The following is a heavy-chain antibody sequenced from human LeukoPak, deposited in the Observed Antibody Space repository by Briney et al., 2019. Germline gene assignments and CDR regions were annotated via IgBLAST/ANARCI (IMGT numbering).Heavy chain of an antibody. J-gene: IGHJ3*02. Sequence: SETLSLTCTVSGGSIRSYYWGWIRQPPGKGLEWIGYIHYSESTKYNPSLKSRVTMSVDTSKNQFSLKLSSVTAADTAVYYCASRSGSFSDALDIWGQGTLVTVSS. V-gene: IGHV4-59*08. CDR2: IHYSEST. D-gene: IGHD3-10*01. CDR3: ASRSGSFSDALDI. CDR1: GGSIRSYY.